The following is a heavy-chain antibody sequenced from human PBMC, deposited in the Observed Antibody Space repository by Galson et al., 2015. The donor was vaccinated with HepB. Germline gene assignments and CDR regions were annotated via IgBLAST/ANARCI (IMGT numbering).Heavy chain of an antibody. Sequence: QSGAEVKKPGESLKISCKASGYSFTNYWIAWVRQMPGKGLEWMGIIYPGDSDTRYSPSFQGQVIMSADKSTSTAYLQWSSLRASDTAMYYCARHVNWNRWHYFDYWGQGTLVTVSS. CDR3: ARHVNWNRWHYFDY. J-gene: IGHJ4*02. CDR1: GYSFTNYW. CDR2: IYPGDSDT. V-gene: IGHV5-51*01. D-gene: IGHD1-20*01.